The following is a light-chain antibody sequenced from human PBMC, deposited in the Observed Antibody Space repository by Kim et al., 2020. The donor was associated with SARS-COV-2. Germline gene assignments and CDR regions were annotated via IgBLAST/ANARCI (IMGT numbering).Light chain of an antibody. Sequence: LSPGEKATLACRASQSVTSNSLAWYQQKPGQAPRLLIYGASSRATGIPDRFSGIGSGTDFTLIISRLEPADFAVYYCQHYGDSVTFGGGTKVDIK. CDR1: QSVTSNS. V-gene: IGKV3-20*01. J-gene: IGKJ4*01. CDR2: GAS. CDR3: QHYGDSVT.